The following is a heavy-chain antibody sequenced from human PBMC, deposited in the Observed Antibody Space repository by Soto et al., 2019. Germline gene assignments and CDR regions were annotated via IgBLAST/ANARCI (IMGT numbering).Heavy chain of an antibody. Sequence: SETLSLTCTVSGGSISSSTYHWGWIPKPPGKGLERVGSIYYSGSTFYNSSLKSRVTISVDTSKNQFSLKPSSVTAADTAVYYRAKHRYSNYPSFDYWGQGTMVTVSS. J-gene: IGHJ4*02. D-gene: IGHD4-4*01. CDR1: GGSISSSTYH. V-gene: IGHV4-39*01. CDR2: IYYSGST. CDR3: AKHRYSNYPSFDY.